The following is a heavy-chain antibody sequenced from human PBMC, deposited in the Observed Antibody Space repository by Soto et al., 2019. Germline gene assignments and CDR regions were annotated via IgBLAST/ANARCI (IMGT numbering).Heavy chain of an antibody. V-gene: IGHV3-7*01. CDR3: ARDGPNYYDSSGYYIGYNWFDP. Sequence: GGSLRLSCAASGGTFSSYWMSWVRQAPGKGLEWVANIKQDGSEKYYVDSVKGRFTISRDNAKNSLYLQMNSLRAEDTAVYYCARDGPNYYDSSGYYIGYNWFDPWGQGTLVTVTS. CDR2: IKQDGSEK. D-gene: IGHD3-22*01. J-gene: IGHJ5*02. CDR1: GGTFSSYW.